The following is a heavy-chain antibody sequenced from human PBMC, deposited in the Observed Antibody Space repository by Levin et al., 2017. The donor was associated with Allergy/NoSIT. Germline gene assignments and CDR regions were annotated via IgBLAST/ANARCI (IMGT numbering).Heavy chain of an antibody. CDR1: GYTFTGYY. Sequence: PGGSLRLSCKASGYTFTGYYMHWVRQAPGQGLEWMGWINPNSGGTNYAQKFQGRVTMTRDTSISTAYMELSRLRSDDTAVYYCARGTAYGSGSPIDYWGQGTLVTVSS. CDR3: ARGTAYGSGSPIDY. V-gene: IGHV1-2*02. J-gene: IGHJ4*02. CDR2: INPNSGGT. D-gene: IGHD3-10*01.